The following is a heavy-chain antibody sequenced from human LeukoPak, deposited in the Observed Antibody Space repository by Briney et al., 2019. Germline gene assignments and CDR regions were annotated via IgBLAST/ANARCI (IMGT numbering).Heavy chain of an antibody. Sequence: ASVTVSCKASGGTFSSYAISWVRQAPGQGLEWMGGIIPIFGTANYAQKFQGRVTITADESTSTAYMELSSLRSEDTAVYYCGKGVRTIHDYAWFDPWGQGTLVTVSS. D-gene: IGHD4-17*01. V-gene: IGHV1-69*13. CDR2: IIPIFGTA. CDR3: GKGVRTIHDYAWFDP. CDR1: GGTFSSYA. J-gene: IGHJ5*02.